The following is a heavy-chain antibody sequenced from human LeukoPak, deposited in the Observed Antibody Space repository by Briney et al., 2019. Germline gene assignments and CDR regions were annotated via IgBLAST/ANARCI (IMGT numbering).Heavy chain of an antibody. CDR2: ISGSGGST. V-gene: IGHV3-23*01. CDR3: AKLGDIAVADYFDY. CDR1: GFTFSSYA. J-gene: IGHJ4*02. D-gene: IGHD6-19*01. Sequence: PGGSLRLSCAASGFTFSSYAMSWVRQAPGKGLKWVSAISGSGGSTYYADSVRGRFTISRDNSKNTLYLQMNSLRAEDTAVYYCAKLGDIAVADYFDYWGQGTLVTVSS.